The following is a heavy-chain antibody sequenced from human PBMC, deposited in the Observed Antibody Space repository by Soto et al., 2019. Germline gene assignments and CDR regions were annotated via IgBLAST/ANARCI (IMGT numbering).Heavy chain of an antibody. V-gene: IGHV2-5*01. CDR1: GFSLSTSGVG. D-gene: IGHD6-6*01. J-gene: IGHJ3*02. CDR2: IYWSGDE. CDR3: ARGLAARPVFSFEI. Sequence: SGPTLVNPTQTLTLTCSFSGFSLSTSGVGVGWIRQPPGKALEWLALIYWSGDEHYRPSLKSRLTITKDTSKNHVVLTMTNIDPVDTATYYCARGLAARPVFSFEIWGQGTMGTVSS.